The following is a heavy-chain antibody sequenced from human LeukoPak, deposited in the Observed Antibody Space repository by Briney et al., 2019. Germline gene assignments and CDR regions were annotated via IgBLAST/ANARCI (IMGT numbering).Heavy chain of an antibody. Sequence: GGTLRLSCAASGFTFSSHGMSWVRQAPGKGLEWVSAISGSGGSSFYADSVKGRFTISRDNSKNTLYLQMNSLRAEDTAVYCCAKCILTGYYKGYMDVWGKGTTVTISS. D-gene: IGHD3-9*01. CDR2: ISGSGGSS. J-gene: IGHJ6*03. CDR3: AKCILTGYYKGYMDV. V-gene: IGHV3-23*01. CDR1: GFTFSSHG.